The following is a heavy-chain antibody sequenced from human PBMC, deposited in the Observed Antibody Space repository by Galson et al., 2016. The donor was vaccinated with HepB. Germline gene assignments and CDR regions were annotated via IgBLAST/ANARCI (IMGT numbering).Heavy chain of an antibody. CDR2: IFNDGSEQ. V-gene: IGHV3-30*04. J-gene: IGHJ2*01. CDR3: ARDKGGQYFDL. D-gene: IGHD2-15*01. Sequence: SLRLSCAASGFTFSHYAMHWVRQAPGKGLEWVAIIFNDGSEQLYADSVQGRITPSRDNSKKMFYLEMNSLRPEDTAIYYCARDKGGQYFDLWGRGTLVSVSS. CDR1: GFTFSHYA.